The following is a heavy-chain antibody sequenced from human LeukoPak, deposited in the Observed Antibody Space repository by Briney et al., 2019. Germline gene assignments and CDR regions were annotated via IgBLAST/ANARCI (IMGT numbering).Heavy chain of an antibody. J-gene: IGHJ6*03. V-gene: IGHV5-51*01. Sequence: GESLKISCKGSGYSFTSYWIGWVRQMPGKGLEWMGIIYPGDSDTRYSPSFQGQVTISANKSISTAYLQWSSLKASDTAMYYCARDYGGNWGDNYMDVWGKGTTVTVSS. CDR3: ARDYGGNWGDNYMDV. CDR2: IYPGDSDT. CDR1: GYSFTSYW. D-gene: IGHD4-23*01.